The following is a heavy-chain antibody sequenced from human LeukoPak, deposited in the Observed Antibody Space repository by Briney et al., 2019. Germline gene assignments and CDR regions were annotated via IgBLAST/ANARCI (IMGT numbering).Heavy chain of an antibody. D-gene: IGHD3-3*01. CDR2: IKSRADGGTT. CDR3: LIFPGR. Sequence: GGSLRLSCAASGFSVINAWMSWVRQAPGQGLEWVGRIKSRADGGTTGYAAPVEGRFSISRDDSESTLYLQMNSLQIDDTALYYCLIFPGRWGQGTLVTVSS. CDR1: GFSVINAW. V-gene: IGHV3-15*05. J-gene: IGHJ4*02.